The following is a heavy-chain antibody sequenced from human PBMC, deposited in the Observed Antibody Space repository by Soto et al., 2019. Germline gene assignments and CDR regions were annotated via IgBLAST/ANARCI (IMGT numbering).Heavy chain of an antibody. J-gene: IGHJ5*02. V-gene: IGHV4-39*01. CDR2: IYYSGST. Sequence: QLQLQESGPGLVKPSETLSLTCTVSGGSISSSSYYWGWIRQPPGKGLGWIGSIYYSGSTYYNPSLKSRVTIPVDTSKNQFSLKLSSVTAADTAVYYCARRNSGSYEPPLSWGQGTLVTVSS. CDR3: ARRNSGSYEPPLS. CDR1: GGSISSSSYY. D-gene: IGHD1-26*01.